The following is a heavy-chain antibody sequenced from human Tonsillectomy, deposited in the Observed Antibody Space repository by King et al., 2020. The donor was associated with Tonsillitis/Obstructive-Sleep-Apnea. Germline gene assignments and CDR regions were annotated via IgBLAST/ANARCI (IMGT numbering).Heavy chain of an antibody. V-gene: IGHV3-9*01. CDR3: AKDHLITFGGVIIDI. D-gene: IGHD3-16*01. Sequence: VQLVESGGGLVQPGRSLRLSCAASGFRFNDYAMHWVRHAPGKGLEWVSGINWNSGFMGYADSVKGRFTISRDNGKNSLYLQMNSLRAEDTALYYCAKDHLITFGGVIIDIWGQGTMVTVSS. J-gene: IGHJ3*02. CDR2: INWNSGFM. CDR1: GFRFNDYA.